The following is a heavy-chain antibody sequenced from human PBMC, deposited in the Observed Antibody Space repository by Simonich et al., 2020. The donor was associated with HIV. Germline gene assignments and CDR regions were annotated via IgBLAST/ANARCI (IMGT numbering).Heavy chain of an antibody. CDR1: GYSISAGYY. J-gene: IGHJ4*02. V-gene: IGHV4-38-2*02. CDR3: ARDRGYSGYDFDY. CDR2: MYHSGST. Sequence: QVQLQELGPGLVKPSETLSLTCAVSGYSISAGYYWGWIRQPPGKGLEWIGSMYHSGSTHYNPSLKSRVTISIDTSKNQFSLKLSSVTAADTAVYYCARDRGYSGYDFDYWGQGTLVTVSS. D-gene: IGHD5-12*01.